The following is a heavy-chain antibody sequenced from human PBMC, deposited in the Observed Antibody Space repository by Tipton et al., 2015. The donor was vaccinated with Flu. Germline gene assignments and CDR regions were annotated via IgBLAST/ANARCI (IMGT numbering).Heavy chain of an antibody. CDR3: VSDRGWMTEDF. V-gene: IGHV4-39*07. Sequence: LRLSCTVSGDSISTTIYYWGWIRQPPGKGLEWIGCMFHSGSTYYNPSLKSRVTISLDTSKNQFSLKLSSVTAADTAVYYCVSDRGWMTEDFWGPGTLVTVSS. CDR1: GDSISTTIYY. D-gene: IGHD5-12*01. J-gene: IGHJ4*02. CDR2: MFHSGST.